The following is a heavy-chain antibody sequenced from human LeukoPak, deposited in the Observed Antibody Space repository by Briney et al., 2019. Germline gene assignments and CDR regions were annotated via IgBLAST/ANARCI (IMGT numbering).Heavy chain of an antibody. CDR3: ARDGDFWSGYPVDP. CDR1: GFTFSSYS. J-gene: IGHJ5*02. CDR2: ISSSSSTI. D-gene: IGHD3-3*01. V-gene: IGHV3-48*01. Sequence: GGSLRLSCAASGFTFSSYSMHWVRQAPGKGLEWVSYISSSSSTIYYADSVKGRFTISRDNAKNSLYLQMNSLRAEDTAVYYCARDGDFWSGYPVDPWGQGTLVTVSS.